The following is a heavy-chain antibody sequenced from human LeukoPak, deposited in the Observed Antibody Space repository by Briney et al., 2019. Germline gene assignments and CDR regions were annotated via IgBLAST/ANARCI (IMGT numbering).Heavy chain of an antibody. CDR1: EFSVGSNY. Sequence: GGSLRLSCAASEFSVGSNYMTWVRQAPGKGLEWVSLIYSGGSTYYADSVKGRFTISRDNSKNTLYLQMNSLRAEDTAVYYCARSNRDGYNFGYWGQGTLVTVSS. J-gene: IGHJ4*02. V-gene: IGHV3-66*01. CDR3: ARSNRDGYNFGY. CDR2: IYSGGST. D-gene: IGHD5-24*01.